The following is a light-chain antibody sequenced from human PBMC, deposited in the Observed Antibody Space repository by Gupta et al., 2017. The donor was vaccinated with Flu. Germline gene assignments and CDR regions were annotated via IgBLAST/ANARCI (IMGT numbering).Light chain of an antibody. CDR2: GAS. Sequence: ELMLTQSPGTLSLSPGERATLSCRASQSVSSSYLAWYQQKPGQAPRLPIYGASSRAKVFPDRFSGRGSGTXFTLTIXRLEPEDFAVYYCQQYGSSPFAFGXATKVDIK. CDR3: QQYGSSPFA. V-gene: IGKV3-20*01. J-gene: IGKJ3*01. CDR1: QSVSSSY.